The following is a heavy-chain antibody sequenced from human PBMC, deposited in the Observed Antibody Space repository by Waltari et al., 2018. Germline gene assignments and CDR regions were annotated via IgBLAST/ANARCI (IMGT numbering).Heavy chain of an antibody. V-gene: IGHV1-8*02. CDR1: GYPFSDYD. J-gene: IGHJ4*02. CDR3: ARVHYDFWSGYYI. Sequence: QMQLVQSGAEVKKPGASVKVSCKASGYPFSDYDINRVRQATGHGLEWMGWINPKSGNTVSAQNFQDRVTITRDPSTSTVYMELSSLRSDDAAVYYCARVHYDFWSGYYIWGQGTLVTVPS. D-gene: IGHD3-3*01. CDR2: INPKSGNT.